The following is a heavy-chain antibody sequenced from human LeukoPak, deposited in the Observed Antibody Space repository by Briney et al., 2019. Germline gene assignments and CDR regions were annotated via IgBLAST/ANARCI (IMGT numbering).Heavy chain of an antibody. J-gene: IGHJ3*02. D-gene: IGHD1/OR15-1a*01. Sequence: GGSLRLSCAASGFTFSNSAMSWVRQAPGKGLEWVSAISGSGGSTYYADSVKGRFTISRDNSENTLYLQMNSLRAEDTAVYYCARAENNAFDIWGQGTMVTVSS. CDR3: ARAENNAFDI. CDR1: GFTFSNSA. CDR2: ISGSGGST. V-gene: IGHV3-23*01.